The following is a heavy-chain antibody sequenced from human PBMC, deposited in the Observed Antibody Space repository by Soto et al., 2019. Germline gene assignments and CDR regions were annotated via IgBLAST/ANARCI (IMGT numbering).Heavy chain of an antibody. J-gene: IGHJ4*02. CDR1: GYTFDTYG. D-gene: IGHD5-18*01. Sequence: QVQLVQSGAEVKKPGASVKVSCKASGYTFDTYGISWVRQAPGQGLEWMGWISTYTGNTDYAQSLQGRVTMTTDTSSSTAYMELRSLRSDDTAIYYCARDFSIGSADTAGGYWGQGTQVTVSS. V-gene: IGHV1-18*01. CDR2: ISTYTGNT. CDR3: ARDFSIGSADTAGGY.